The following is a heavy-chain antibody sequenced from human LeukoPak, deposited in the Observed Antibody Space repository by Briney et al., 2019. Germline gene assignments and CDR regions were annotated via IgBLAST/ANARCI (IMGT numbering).Heavy chain of an antibody. J-gene: IGHJ4*02. D-gene: IGHD3-22*01. CDR3: AKGAYYDSSGYWDY. Sequence: GGSLRLSCAASGFTFDDYAMHWVRQAPGKGLVWVSGISWNSGSIGYADSVKGRFTISRDNAKNSLYLQMNSLRAEDTALYYCAKGAYYDSSGYWDYWGQGTLVTVSS. CDR2: ISWNSGSI. V-gene: IGHV3-9*01. CDR1: GFTFDDYA.